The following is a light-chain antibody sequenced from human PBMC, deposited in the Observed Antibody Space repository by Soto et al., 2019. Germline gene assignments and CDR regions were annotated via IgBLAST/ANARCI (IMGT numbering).Light chain of an antibody. J-gene: IGKJ4*01. CDR2: GAS. CDR3: QQYGSSPPRLT. CDR1: QSVSSSY. V-gene: IGKV3-20*01. Sequence: EIVLTQSTGTLSLSPGERATLSCRASQSVSSSYLAWYQQKPGQAPRLLIYGASSRATGIPDRFSGSGSGTDFTLTISRLEPEDFAVYYCQQYGSSPPRLTFGGGSIVDIK.